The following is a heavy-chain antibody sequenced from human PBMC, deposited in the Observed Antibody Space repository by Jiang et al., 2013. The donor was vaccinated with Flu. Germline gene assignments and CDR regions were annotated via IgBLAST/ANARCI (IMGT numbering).Heavy chain of an antibody. V-gene: IGHV4-34*01. Sequence: LLKPSETLSLTCAVYGGSFSGYYWSWIRQPPGKGLEWIGEINHSAKANFNPSLKSRVTISVDTSKNQFSLNLNSVTAADTAVYYCARDYGDYLDNWGQGTLVTVSS. CDR2: INHSAKA. CDR1: GGSFSGYY. D-gene: IGHD4-17*01. J-gene: IGHJ4*02. CDR3: ARDYGDYLDN.